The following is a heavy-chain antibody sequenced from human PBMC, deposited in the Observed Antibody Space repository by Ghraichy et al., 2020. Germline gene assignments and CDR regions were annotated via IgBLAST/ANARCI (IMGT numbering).Heavy chain of an antibody. D-gene: IGHD3-10*01. CDR1: GFSFSGYS. V-gene: IGHV3-48*01. J-gene: IGHJ6*02. CDR2: ISSTSSTM. Sequence: GGSLRLSCAASGFSFSGYSMNWVRQAPGKGLEWVSYISSTSSTMYYADSVKGRFTISGDNAKNSLYLQMNSLRAEDTAGYYCARSNYYGSGSYDFYYGRDVWGQGTTVTVSS. CDR3: ARSNYYGSGSYDFYYGRDV.